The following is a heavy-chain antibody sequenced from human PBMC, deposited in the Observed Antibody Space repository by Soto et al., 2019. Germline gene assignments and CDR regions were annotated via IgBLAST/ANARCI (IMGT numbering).Heavy chain of an antibody. CDR3: ARHLRSEGYNFYFDN. V-gene: IGHV4-59*08. Sequence: ETLSLTCTVSGGSISPYYWSWIRQSPGKGLEWIGYISYAGNTGYNPSLKSRVTISVDTSKTQLSLELSSVTAADAAVYYCARHLRSEGYNFYFDNWGQGTLVTSPQ. J-gene: IGHJ4*02. CDR1: GGSISPYY. D-gene: IGHD1-1*01. CDR2: ISYAGNT.